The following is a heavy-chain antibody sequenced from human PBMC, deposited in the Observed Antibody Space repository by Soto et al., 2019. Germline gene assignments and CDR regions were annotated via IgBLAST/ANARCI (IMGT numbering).Heavy chain of an antibody. CDR3: AKDPEGYCSGGSCYALDY. V-gene: IGHV3-23*01. Sequence: PGGSLRLSCAASGFTFKSYAMSWVRQAPGKGLEWVSRISGDGGSTYYADSVKGRFTISRDNAKNTLYLQMNSLRAEDTAVYYCAKDPEGYCSGGSCYALDYWGQGTLVTVSS. D-gene: IGHD2-15*01. CDR1: GFTFKSYA. CDR2: ISGDGGST. J-gene: IGHJ4*02.